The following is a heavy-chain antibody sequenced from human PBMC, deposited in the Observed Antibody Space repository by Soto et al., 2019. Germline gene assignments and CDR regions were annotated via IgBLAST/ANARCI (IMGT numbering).Heavy chain of an antibody. CDR1: GGTFSSYA. CDR2: IIPIFGTA. D-gene: IGHD6-6*01. Sequence: QVQLVQSGAEVKKPGSSVKVSCKASGGTFSSYAISWVRQAPGQGLEWMGGIIPIFGTANYAQKFQGRVTITADESTSTAYMELGSLRSEDTAVYYCAREYGYSSSSGGVYYYYGMDVWGQGTTVTVSS. J-gene: IGHJ6*02. V-gene: IGHV1-69*01. CDR3: AREYGYSSSSGGVYYYYGMDV.